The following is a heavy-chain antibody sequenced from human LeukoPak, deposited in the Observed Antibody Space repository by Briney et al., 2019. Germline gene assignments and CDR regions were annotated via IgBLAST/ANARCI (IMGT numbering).Heavy chain of an antibody. Sequence: SETLSLTCTVSGGSISSYYWSWIRQPPGKGLEWIGYIYYNGSTNYNPSLKSRVTISVDTSKNQFSLKLSSVTAADTAVYYCARHSVKSPYYYYGMDVWGQGTTVTVSS. CDR3: ARHSVKSPYYYYGMDV. CDR1: GGSISSYY. J-gene: IGHJ6*02. V-gene: IGHV4-59*08. CDR2: IYYNGST.